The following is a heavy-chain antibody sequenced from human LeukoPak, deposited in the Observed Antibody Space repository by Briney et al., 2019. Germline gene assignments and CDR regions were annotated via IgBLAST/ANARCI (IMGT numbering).Heavy chain of an antibody. CDR1: GYSFTSYW. CDR3: ARGGIDFWSGYYAREFDY. Sequence: GGSLEISCKGSGYSFTSYWIGWVRPLPGKGLEWMGIIYPGDSDTRYSPSFQGQVTISADKSISTAYLQWSSLKASDTAMYYCARGGIDFWSGYYAREFDYWGQGTLVTVSS. V-gene: IGHV5-51*01. CDR2: IYPGDSDT. J-gene: IGHJ4*02. D-gene: IGHD3-3*01.